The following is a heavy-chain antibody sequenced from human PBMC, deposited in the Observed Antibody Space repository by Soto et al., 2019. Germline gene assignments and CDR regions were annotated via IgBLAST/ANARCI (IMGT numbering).Heavy chain of an antibody. J-gene: IGHJ5*02. CDR1: GFTFSSYA. CDR3: TKAHIHDPPYNWFDP. D-gene: IGHD2-21*01. Sequence: SLRLSCAASGFTFSSYAMNWVRQAPGMRPEWVSGLSGSGDTTFYADSVRGRFTISRDNSKNTLYLQMNSLRAEDTARYYCTKAHIHDPPYNWFDPWGLIPLVTVSP. V-gene: IGHV3-23*01. CDR2: LSGSGDTT.